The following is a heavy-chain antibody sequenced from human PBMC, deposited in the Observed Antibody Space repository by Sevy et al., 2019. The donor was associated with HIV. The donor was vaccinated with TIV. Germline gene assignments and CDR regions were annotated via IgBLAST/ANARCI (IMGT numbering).Heavy chain of an antibody. V-gene: IGHV3-30*04. CDR1: GFTFSSYA. CDR2: ISYDGSNK. D-gene: IGHD2-15*01. Sequence: GGSLRLSCAASGFTFSSYAMNWVRQAPGKGLEWVAVISYDGSNKYYADSVKGRFTISRDNSKNTLYLEMNSLRTEDTAVYYCARDHRAVVIVAATLFEYWGQGTLVTVSS. J-gene: IGHJ4*02. CDR3: ARDHRAVVIVAATLFEY.